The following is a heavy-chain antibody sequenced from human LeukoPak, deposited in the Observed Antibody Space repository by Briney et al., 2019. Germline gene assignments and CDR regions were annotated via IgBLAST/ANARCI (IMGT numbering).Heavy chain of an antibody. D-gene: IGHD1-26*01. J-gene: IGHJ4*02. Sequence: SETLSLTCNVSGGSISSGGYYWSWIRQPPGKGLEWIGYIYHSGSTYYNPSLKSRVTISVDRSKNQFSLKLSSVTAADTAVYYCASGSYWGDWGQGTLVTVSS. V-gene: IGHV4-30-2*01. CDR3: ASGSYWGD. CDR2: IYHSGST. CDR1: GGSISSGGYY.